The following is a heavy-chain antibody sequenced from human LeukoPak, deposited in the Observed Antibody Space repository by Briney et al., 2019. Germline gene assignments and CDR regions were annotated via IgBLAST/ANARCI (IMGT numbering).Heavy chain of an antibody. CDR2: VSYSGTT. D-gene: IGHD1-14*01. Sequence: SETLCLTCTASGGPLSSDYWSWIRQPPGKGLEWVGYVSYSGTTNYNPSLSSRLTISLDTPKNRFPLNLYSVTAADTAIYFCARYIRGPDYYIDVWGKGTTVAVSS. CDR1: GGPLSSDY. V-gene: IGHV4-59*01. CDR3: ARYIRGPDYYIDV. J-gene: IGHJ6*03.